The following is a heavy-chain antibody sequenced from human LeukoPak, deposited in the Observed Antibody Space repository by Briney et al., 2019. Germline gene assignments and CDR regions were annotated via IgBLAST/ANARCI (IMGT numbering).Heavy chain of an antibody. CDR3: SIVAVASDFDY. CDR2: I. J-gene: IGHJ4*02. CDR1: GFTLFSSYD. D-gene: IGHD6-19*01. Sequence: GGSLRLSCAASGFTLFSSYDMHWVRQAAGKGLEWVAIIDSVKGRFTISRDNSRNTLYLQMNSLRVEDTAVYYCSIVAVASDFDYWGQGTLVTVSS. V-gene: IGHV3-30*02.